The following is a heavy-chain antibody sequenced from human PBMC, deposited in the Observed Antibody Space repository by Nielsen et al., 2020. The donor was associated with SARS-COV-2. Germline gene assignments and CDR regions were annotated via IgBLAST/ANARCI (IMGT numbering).Heavy chain of an antibody. Sequence: GESLKISCAASGFTFSSYRMSWVRQAPGKGLEWVANIKQDGSEKYYVDSVKGRFTISRDNAKNSLYLQMNSLRAEDTAVYYCARDWEYDYWGQGTLVTVSS. CDR2: IKQDGSEK. CDR3: ARDWEYDY. D-gene: IGHD1-26*01. V-gene: IGHV3-7*03. CDR1: GFTFSSYR. J-gene: IGHJ4*02.